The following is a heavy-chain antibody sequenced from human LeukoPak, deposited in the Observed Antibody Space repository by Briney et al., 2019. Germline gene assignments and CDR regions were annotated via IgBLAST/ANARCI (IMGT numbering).Heavy chain of an antibody. V-gene: IGHV3-21*01. CDR2: ISSSSSYI. CDR3: AREEGSWYYSVYSNIWFDP. J-gene: IGHJ5*02. CDR1: GFTFSSYS. Sequence: GGSLRLSCAASGFTFSSYSMNWVRQAPGKGLEWVSSISSSSSYIYYADSVKGRFTISRDNAKNSLYLQMNSLRAEDTAVYYCAREEGSWYYSVYSNIWFDPWGQGTLVTVSS. D-gene: IGHD6-13*01.